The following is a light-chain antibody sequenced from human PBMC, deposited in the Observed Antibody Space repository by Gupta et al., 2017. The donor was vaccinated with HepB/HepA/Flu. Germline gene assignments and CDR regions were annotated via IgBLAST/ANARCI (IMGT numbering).Light chain of an antibody. Sequence: DTVMAPSPLSLPVTPGEPASISCRSSQSLLHSNGYNYLDWYLQKPGQSPQLLIYLGSNRASGVPDRFSGSGSGTDFTLKISRVEAEDVGVYYCMQALQTPWTFGQGTKVEIK. CDR2: LGS. CDR1: QSLLHSNGYNY. J-gene: IGKJ1*01. CDR3: MQALQTPWT. V-gene: IGKV2-28*01.